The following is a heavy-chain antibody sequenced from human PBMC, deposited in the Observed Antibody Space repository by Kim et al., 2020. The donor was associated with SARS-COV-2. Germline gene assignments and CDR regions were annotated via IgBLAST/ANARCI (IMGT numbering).Heavy chain of an antibody. V-gene: IGHV3-30*03. Sequence: KYYAASMKGRFTISRDNSKNTLYLQMNSLRAEDTAVYYCASLSFSSSPFDYWGQGTLVTVSS. CDR2: K. J-gene: IGHJ4*02. CDR3: ASLSFSSSPFDY. D-gene: IGHD6-13*01.